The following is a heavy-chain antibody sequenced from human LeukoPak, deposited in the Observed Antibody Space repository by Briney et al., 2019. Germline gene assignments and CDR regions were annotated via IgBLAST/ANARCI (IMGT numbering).Heavy chain of an antibody. CDR3: ARALARDVYNINWFDL. D-gene: IGHD5-24*01. CDR2: ISAYNGYT. V-gene: IGHV1-18*01. Sequence: ASVKVSCKASGYTFTSYAISWVRQAPGQGLEWMGWISAYNGYTNYAQNLQGRVTMTTDTSTSTAYMELTSLRSDDTAVYYCARALARDVYNINWFDLWGQGTLVTVSS. J-gene: IGHJ5*02. CDR1: GYTFTSYA.